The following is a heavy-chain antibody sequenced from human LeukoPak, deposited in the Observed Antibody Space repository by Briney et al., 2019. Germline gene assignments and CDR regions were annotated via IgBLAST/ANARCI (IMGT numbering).Heavy chain of an antibody. Sequence: PGGSLRLSCAASGFTFSTYTMTWVRQAPGKGLECVATINGRGDDTYYADSVKGRFTISRDNSRNTVYLQMTSLRVEDTAVYYCAKDRAGTPWADWGQGTLVTVSS. CDR1: GFTFSTYT. V-gene: IGHV3-23*01. J-gene: IGHJ4*02. CDR3: AKDRAGTPWAD. D-gene: IGHD1-1*01. CDR2: INGRGDDT.